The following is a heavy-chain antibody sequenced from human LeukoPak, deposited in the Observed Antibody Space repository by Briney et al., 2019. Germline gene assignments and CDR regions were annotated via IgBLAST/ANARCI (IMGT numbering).Heavy chain of an antibody. J-gene: IGHJ4*02. CDR3: ARAGVIYYASSGYYFDY. CDR1: GYTFTGYY. Sequence: ASVKVSCKASGYTFTGYYMHWVRQAPGQGLEWMGWINPNSGGTNYAQKFQGRVTMTRDTSISTAYMELSRLRSDDTAVYYCARAGVIYYASSGYYFDYWGQGTLVTVSS. CDR2: INPNSGGT. D-gene: IGHD3-22*01. V-gene: IGHV1-2*02.